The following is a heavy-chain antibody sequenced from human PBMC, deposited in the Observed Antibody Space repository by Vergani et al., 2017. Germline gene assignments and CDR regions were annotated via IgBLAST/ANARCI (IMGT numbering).Heavy chain of an antibody. V-gene: IGHV4-39*01. CDR3: ARQKYQLLASPQRPHAFDI. Sequence: QLQLQESGPGLVKPSETLSLTCTVSVGSISSSSYYWGWIRQPPGKGLEWIGSIYYSGSTYYNPSLKSRVTISVATSKNQFSLKLSYVTAADTAVYYCARQKYQLLASPQRPHAFDIWGQGTMVTVSS. D-gene: IGHD2-2*01. J-gene: IGHJ3*02. CDR1: VGSISSSSYY. CDR2: IYYSGST.